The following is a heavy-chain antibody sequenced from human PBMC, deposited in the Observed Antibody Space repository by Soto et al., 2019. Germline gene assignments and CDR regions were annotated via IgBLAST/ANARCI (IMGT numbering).Heavy chain of an antibody. CDR1: GFTFTTYG. J-gene: IGHJ4*02. CDR2: MSGSGETT. V-gene: IGHV3-23*01. D-gene: IGHD2-21*01. CDR3: AKIRFHLGAYFDY. Sequence: EVQLLESGGGLVQPGGSLRLSCATSGFTFTTYGMSWVRQAPGKGLEWLSYMSGSGETTHYADSVKDRFTISRDNSMNTLYLHMHSLRAEDAAVYSSAKIRFHLGAYFDYWGQGTLVTVSS.